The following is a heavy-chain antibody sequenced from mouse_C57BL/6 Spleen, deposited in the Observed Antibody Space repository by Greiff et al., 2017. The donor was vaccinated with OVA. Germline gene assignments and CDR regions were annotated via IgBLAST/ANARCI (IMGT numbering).Heavy chain of an antibody. Sequence: QVQLQQPGAELVKPGASVKLSCKASGYTFTSYWMQWVKQRPGQGLEWIGEIDPSDSYTNYNQKFKGKATLTVDTSSSTAYMQLSSLTSEDSAVYYGARKEIYYGKGPWFAYWGQGTLVTVSA. CDR3: ARKEIYYGKGPWFAY. CDR1: GYTFTSYW. J-gene: IGHJ3*01. CDR2: IDPSDSYT. V-gene: IGHV1-50*01. D-gene: IGHD2-1*01.